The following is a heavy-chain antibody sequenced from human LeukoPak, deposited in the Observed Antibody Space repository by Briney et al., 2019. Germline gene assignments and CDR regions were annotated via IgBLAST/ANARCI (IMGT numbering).Heavy chain of an antibody. CDR3: AASGSYKGAFDY. Sequence: PSETLSLTCAVSGGSIGSGGYSWSWIRQPPGKGLEWIGYIYHSGSTYYKPSLKSRVTISVDRSKNQFSLKLSSVTAADTAVYYCAASGSYKGAFDYWGQGTLVTVSS. CDR1: GGSIGSGGYS. V-gene: IGHV4-30-2*01. J-gene: IGHJ4*02. CDR2: IYHSGST. D-gene: IGHD1-26*01.